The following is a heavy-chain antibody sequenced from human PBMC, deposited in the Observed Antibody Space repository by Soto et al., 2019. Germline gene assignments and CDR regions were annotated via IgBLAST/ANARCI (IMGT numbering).Heavy chain of an antibody. CDR2: IYPGDSDT. CDR3: ARHIAAGDIVVVPAAAPTRGMDV. Sequence: GESLKISCKGSGYSFTSYWIGWVRQMPGKGLEWMGIIYPGDSDTRYSPSFQGQVTISADKAISTAYLQWSSLKASDTAMYSCARHIAAGDIVVVPAAAPTRGMDVWGQGTTVTVSS. V-gene: IGHV5-51*01. D-gene: IGHD2-2*01. CDR1: GYSFTSYW. J-gene: IGHJ6*02.